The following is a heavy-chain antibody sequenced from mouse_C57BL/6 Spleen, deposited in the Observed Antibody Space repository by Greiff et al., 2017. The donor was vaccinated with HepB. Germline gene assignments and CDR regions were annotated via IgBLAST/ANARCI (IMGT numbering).Heavy chain of an antibody. Sequence: VQLQQSGPEPVKPGASVKISCKASGYTFTDYYMNWVKQSHGKSLEWIGDINPNNGGTSYNQKFKGKATLTVDKSSSTAYMELRSLTSEDSAVYYCARGSIWDPYWYFDVWGTGTTVTVSS. CDR2: INPNNGGT. D-gene: IGHD4-1*01. CDR3: ARGSIWDPYWYFDV. CDR1: GYTFTDYY. V-gene: IGHV1-26*01. J-gene: IGHJ1*03.